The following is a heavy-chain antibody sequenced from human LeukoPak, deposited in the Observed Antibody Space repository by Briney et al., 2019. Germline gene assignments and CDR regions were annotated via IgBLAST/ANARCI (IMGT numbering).Heavy chain of an antibody. CDR1: GFTFSSYA. Sequence: LRLSCAASGFTFSSYAMSWIRQHPGKGLEWIGYIYYSGSTYYNPSLKSRVTISVDTSKNQFSLKLSSVTAADTAVYYCARGIEYSSSSFDYWGQGTLVTVSS. D-gene: IGHD6-6*01. J-gene: IGHJ4*02. V-gene: IGHV4-31*02. CDR2: IYYSGST. CDR3: ARGIEYSSSSFDY.